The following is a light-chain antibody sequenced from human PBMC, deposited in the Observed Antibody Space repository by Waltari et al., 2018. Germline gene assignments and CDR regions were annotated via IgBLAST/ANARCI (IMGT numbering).Light chain of an antibody. V-gene: IGKV1-39*01. Sequence: DIQMTQSPSSLSASVGDRVTIPCRASQSISNYVNWYQQRPGKAPKVLIYAAATLQSGVPSRFSGSGSGTDFTLTINRLQPEDFASYDCQQSYSTLVTFGGGTKVEIK. CDR3: QQSYSTLVT. J-gene: IGKJ4*01. CDR1: QSISNY. CDR2: AAA.